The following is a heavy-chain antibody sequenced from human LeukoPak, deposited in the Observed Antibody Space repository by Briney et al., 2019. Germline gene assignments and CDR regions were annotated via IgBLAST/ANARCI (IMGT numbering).Heavy chain of an antibody. CDR3: VTYNWEYEADY. J-gene: IGHJ4*02. V-gene: IGHV3-74*01. CDR1: GLTFRNYW. Sequence: GGSLRLSCVGSGLTFRNYWMYWVRQGPGKGLVWISRINRDGSSTNYADSVKGRFTISRDNAKNTLYLQMNSLRAEDTAVYYCVTYNWEYEADYWGQGTLVTVSS. CDR2: INRDGSST. D-gene: IGHD1-20*01.